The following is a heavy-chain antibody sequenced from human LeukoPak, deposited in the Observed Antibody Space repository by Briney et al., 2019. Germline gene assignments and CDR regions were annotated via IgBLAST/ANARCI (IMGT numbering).Heavy chain of an antibody. D-gene: IGHD4-17*01. J-gene: IGHJ4*02. CDR2: ISSSGSTI. V-gene: IGHV3-48*03. Sequence: GGSLRLSCAASGFTFSSYEMNWVRQAPGKGLEWVSYISSSGSTIYYADSVKGRFTISRDNSKNTLYLQMNSLRAEDTAVYYCAKGTDYGDYPDYWGQGTLVTVSS. CDR1: GFTFSSYE. CDR3: AKGTDYGDYPDY.